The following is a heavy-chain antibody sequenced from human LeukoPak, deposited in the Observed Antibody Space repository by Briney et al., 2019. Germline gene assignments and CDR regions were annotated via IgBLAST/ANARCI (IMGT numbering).Heavy chain of an antibody. CDR3: ARDRLGAGSFDI. CDR2: IHSSSSSI. CDR1: GFTFSTYS. V-gene: IGHV3-48*02. D-gene: IGHD7-27*01. J-gene: IGHJ3*02. Sequence: TGGSLRLSCAASGFTFSTYSMNWVRQAPGKGLEWISYIHSSSSSIYYADSVKGRFTISRDNAKNSLYLQMNSLRDEDTAVYYCARDRLGAGSFDIWGQGTMVTVSS.